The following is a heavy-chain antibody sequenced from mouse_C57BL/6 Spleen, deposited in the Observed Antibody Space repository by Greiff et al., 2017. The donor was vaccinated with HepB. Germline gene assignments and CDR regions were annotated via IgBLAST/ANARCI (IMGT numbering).Heavy chain of an antibody. V-gene: IGHV1-80*01. CDR1: GYAFSSYW. Sequence: QVQLQQSGAELVKPGASVKISCKASGYAFSSYWMNWVKQRPGKGLEWIGQIYPGDGDTNYNGKFKGKATLTADKSSSTAYMQLSSLTSESSAVYFCARWLLPDYYAMDYWGQGTSVTVSS. J-gene: IGHJ4*01. D-gene: IGHD2-3*01. CDR2: IYPGDGDT. CDR3: ARWLLPDYYAMDY.